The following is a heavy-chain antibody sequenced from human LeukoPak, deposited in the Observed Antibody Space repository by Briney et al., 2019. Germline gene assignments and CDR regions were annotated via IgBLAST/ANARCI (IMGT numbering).Heavy chain of an antibody. J-gene: IGHJ4*02. V-gene: IGHV3-21*01. D-gene: IGHD3-22*01. Sequence: PGGSLRLSCAASGFTFSSYWMSWVRQAPGKGLEWVSSISGSSNYIHSADSVKGRFTISRDNTKNSLYLQMNSLRAEDTAVYYCARDNDYYDSSGYYLDYWGQGTLVTVSS. CDR3: ARDNDYYDSSGYYLDY. CDR1: GFTFSSYW. CDR2: ISGSSNYI.